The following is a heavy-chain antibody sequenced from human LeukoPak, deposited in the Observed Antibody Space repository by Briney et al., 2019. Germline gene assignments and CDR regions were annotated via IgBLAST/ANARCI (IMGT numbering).Heavy chain of an antibody. D-gene: IGHD6-13*01. J-gene: IGHJ6*03. CDR1: GGSISSCY. V-gene: IGHV4-59*01. Sequence: PSETLSLTCTVSGGSISSCYWSWIRQPPGKGLEWIGYIYYSGSTNYNPSLKSRVTISVDTSKNQFSLKLSSVTAADTAVYYCARGSVGAAAGTEYYYYYMDVWGKGTTVTISS. CDR3: ARGSVGAAAGTEYYYYYMDV. CDR2: IYYSGST.